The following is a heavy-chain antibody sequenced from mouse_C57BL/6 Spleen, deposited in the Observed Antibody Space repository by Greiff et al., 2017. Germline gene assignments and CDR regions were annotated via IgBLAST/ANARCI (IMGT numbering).Heavy chain of an antibody. CDR3: AGWERLRHAMDY. Sequence: QVQLQQPGAELVKPGASVKLSCKASGYTFTSYWMLWVKQRPGRGLAWIGRIDPNSGGTKSNEQFKSKATLTVDKPSSTAYMQLSSLTSEDSAVYYCAGWERLRHAMDYGGQGTSVTASS. D-gene: IGHD2-4*01. CDR1: GYTFTSYW. J-gene: IGHJ4*01. CDR2: IDPNSGGT. V-gene: IGHV1-72*01.